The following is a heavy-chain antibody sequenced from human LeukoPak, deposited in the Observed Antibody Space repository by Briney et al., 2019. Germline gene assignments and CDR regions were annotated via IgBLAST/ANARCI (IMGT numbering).Heavy chain of an antibody. V-gene: IGHV4-39*01. D-gene: IGHD3-22*01. CDR1: GGSISSGSYY. CDR3: AGHYDSSGSYYRFDHYFDY. Sequence: SETLSLTCTVSGGSISSGSYYWGWIRQPPGRGLEWIGGISYSGSTYYNPSLQSRVTISVDTSKNQFSLKLSSVTAADTAVYYCAGHYDSSGSYYRFDHYFDYWGQGTLVTVSS. CDR2: ISYSGST. J-gene: IGHJ4*02.